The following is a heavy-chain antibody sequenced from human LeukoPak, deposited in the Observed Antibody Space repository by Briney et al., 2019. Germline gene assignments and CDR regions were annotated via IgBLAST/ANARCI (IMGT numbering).Heavy chain of an antibody. CDR1: GYTFPSYD. J-gene: IGHJ4*02. CDR3: ARAVVDGGNSEAFDY. CDR2: MNPYSGNT. Sequence: ASVKVSCKACGYTFPSYDINWVQQATGQGLEWMGWMNPYSGNTGYAQKFQRRGTITSNNSISPAYMELSSLESEGTAEYYWARAVVDGGNSEAFDYWGQGTLVTVSS. V-gene: IGHV1-8*03. D-gene: IGHD4-23*01.